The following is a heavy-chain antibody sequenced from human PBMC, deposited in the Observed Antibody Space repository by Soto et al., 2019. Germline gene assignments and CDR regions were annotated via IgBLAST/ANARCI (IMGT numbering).Heavy chain of an antibody. V-gene: IGHV3-74*01. CDR2: IDNDGSVT. CDR3: ARDTPYNWFDP. Sequence: GGSLRLSCAASGLTFSGYWMHWVRQAPGKGLVWVSRIDNDGSVTNYADFVEGRFTISRDDAKNTLYLQMNSLRAEDTAVYYCARDTPYNWFDPWGQGILVTVSS. CDR1: GLTFSGYW. J-gene: IGHJ5*02. D-gene: IGHD2-15*01.